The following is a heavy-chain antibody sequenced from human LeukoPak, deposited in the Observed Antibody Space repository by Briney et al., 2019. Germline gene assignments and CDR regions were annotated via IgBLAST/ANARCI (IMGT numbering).Heavy chain of an antibody. CDR1: GFTFSSYS. J-gene: IGHJ6*03. D-gene: IGHD2-15*01. Sequence: GGSLRLSCAASGFTFSSYSMNWVRQAPGKGLEWVSSISSSSSYIYYADSVKGRFTISRDNAKNSLYLQMNSLRAEDTAVYYCARVYFSRYCSGGSCYYHYYMDVWGKGTTVTVSS. CDR2: ISSSSSYI. V-gene: IGHV3-21*01. CDR3: ARVYFSRYCSGGSCYYHYYMDV.